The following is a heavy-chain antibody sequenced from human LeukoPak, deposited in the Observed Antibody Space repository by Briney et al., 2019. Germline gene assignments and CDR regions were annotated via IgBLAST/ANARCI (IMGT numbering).Heavy chain of an antibody. CDR1: GGSFSGYY. J-gene: IGHJ4*02. Sequence: SETLSLTCAVYGGSFSGYYWSWIRQPPGKGLEWIGYIYYSGSTDYNPSLKSRVTISVDTSKNQFSLKLSSVTAADTAVYYCASGGFQFDYWGQGTLVTVSS. V-gene: IGHV4-59*01. D-gene: IGHD3-16*01. CDR3: ASGGFQFDY. CDR2: IYYSGST.